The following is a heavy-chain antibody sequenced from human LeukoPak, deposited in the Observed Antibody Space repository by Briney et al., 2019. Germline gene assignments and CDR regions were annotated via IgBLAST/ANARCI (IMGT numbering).Heavy chain of an antibody. CDR1: GFTVSSNY. CDR2: IYSGGST. CDR3: ARVYGGYQNSRFDY. D-gene: IGHD5-12*01. V-gene: IGHV3-53*01. J-gene: IGHJ4*02. Sequence: GGSLRLSCAASGFTVSSNYMSWVRQAPGKGLEWVSVIYSGGSTYYADSVEGRFTISRDNSKNTLYLQMNSLRAEDTAVYYCARVYGGYQNSRFDYWGQGTLVTVSS.